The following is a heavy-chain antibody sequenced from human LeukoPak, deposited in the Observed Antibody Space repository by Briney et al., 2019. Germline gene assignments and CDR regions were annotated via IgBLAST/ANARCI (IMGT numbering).Heavy chain of an antibody. CDR1: GGTFSSYT. D-gene: IGHD3-3*01. CDR3: SSSETIFGKWFDP. V-gene: IGHV1-69*02. J-gene: IGHJ5*02. Sequence: GASVKVSCKASGGTFSSYTISWVRQAPGQGLEWMGRIIPILGIATYAQKFQGRVTITADKSTIKAYMELSSLRSEATAGCYCSSSETIFGKWFDPWGQGTLVTVSS. CDR2: IIPILGIA.